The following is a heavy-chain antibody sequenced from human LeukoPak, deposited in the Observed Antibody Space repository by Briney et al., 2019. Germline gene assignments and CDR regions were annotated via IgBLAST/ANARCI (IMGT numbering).Heavy chain of an antibody. V-gene: IGHV4-61*01. CDR3: ARGFGDWGLSWFDP. Sequence: SETLSLTCAVSGGSVSSGSYYWSRIRQPPGKGLGWIGYIYYSGSAKYNPSLKSRVTISVDTSKNQFSLKLTSVTAADTAVYYCARGFGDWGLSWFDPWGQGTLVTVSS. CDR1: GGSVSSGSYY. J-gene: IGHJ5*02. D-gene: IGHD3-10*01. CDR2: IYYSGSA.